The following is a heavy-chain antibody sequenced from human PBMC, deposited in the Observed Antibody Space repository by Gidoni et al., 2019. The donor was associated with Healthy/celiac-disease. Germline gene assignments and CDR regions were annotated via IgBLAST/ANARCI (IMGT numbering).Heavy chain of an antibody. J-gene: IGHJ6*02. V-gene: IGHV3-21*01. D-gene: IGHD3-3*01. CDR3: ARDRYYDFWSGYYIVGQVYYYYGMDV. CDR2: ISSSSSYI. Sequence: EVQLVESGGGLVKPGGSLRLSCAASGFTFSSYSMNWVRQAPGKGLEWVTSISSSSSYIYYADSVKGRFTISRDNAKNSWYLQMNSLRAEDTAVYYCARDRYYDFWSGYYIVGQVYYYYGMDVWGQGTTVTVSS. CDR1: GFTFSSYS.